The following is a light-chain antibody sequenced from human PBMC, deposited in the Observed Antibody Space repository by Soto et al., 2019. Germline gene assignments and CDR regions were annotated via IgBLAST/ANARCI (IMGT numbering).Light chain of an antibody. V-gene: IGKV1-5*03. CDR1: QSIGDW. CDR3: QHYRSFSPST. Sequence: DIEMTQSPATLSAFVGDRVTITCRASQSIGDWLAWYQKKPGKAPKLLIYRASSLESGAPSRFTGTGSGTEFTLTISSLQPDDFAPYYCQHYRSFSPSTFGQGTEVEIK. J-gene: IGKJ1*01. CDR2: RAS.